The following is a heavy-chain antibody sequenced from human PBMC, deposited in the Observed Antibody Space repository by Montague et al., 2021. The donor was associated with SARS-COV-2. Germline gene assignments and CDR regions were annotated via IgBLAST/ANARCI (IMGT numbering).Heavy chain of an antibody. D-gene: IGHD4-17*01. CDR3: ARAPDYGDAAGD. CDR2: ISSSSSYI. V-gene: IGHV3-21*01. Sequence: SLRLPCAASGFTFSSYSMNWVRQAPGKGLEWVSSISSSSSYIYYXASVKGRFTISRDNANNSLYLQMNSLRAEDTAVYYCARAPDYGDAAGDWGQGTLVTVSS. J-gene: IGHJ4*02. CDR1: GFTFSSYS.